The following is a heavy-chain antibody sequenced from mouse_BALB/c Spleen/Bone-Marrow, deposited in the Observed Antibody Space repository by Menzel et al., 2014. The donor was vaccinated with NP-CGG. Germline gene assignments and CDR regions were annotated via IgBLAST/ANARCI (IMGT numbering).Heavy chain of an antibody. CDR1: GFTFTDYY. V-gene: IGHV7-3*02. J-gene: IGHJ2*01. CDR2: IRNKAYGYTT. CDR3: AREMGGILFDC. Sequence: EVKLMESGGGLVQPGGSLRLSCASSGFTFTDYYMNWVRQPPGKALEWLGFIRNKAYGYTTEYSASVEGRVTASRDNSQSILYLQMNALRAEDSATYYFAREMGGILFDCWGQGTTLTGSS. D-gene: IGHD2-3*01.